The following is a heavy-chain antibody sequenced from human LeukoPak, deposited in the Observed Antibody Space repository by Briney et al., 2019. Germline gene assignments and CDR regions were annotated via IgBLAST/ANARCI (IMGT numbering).Heavy chain of an antibody. Sequence: GGSLRLSCAASGFTFSSYSMNWVRQAPGKGLAWVSSISSSSSYIYYADSVKGRFTISRDNAKNSLYLQMNSLRAEDTAVYYCARVPPGVVPAAIAHSYYFDYWGQGTLVTVSS. J-gene: IGHJ4*02. D-gene: IGHD2-2*02. V-gene: IGHV3-21*01. CDR1: GFTFSSYS. CDR3: ARVPPGVVPAAIAHSYYFDY. CDR2: ISSSSSYI.